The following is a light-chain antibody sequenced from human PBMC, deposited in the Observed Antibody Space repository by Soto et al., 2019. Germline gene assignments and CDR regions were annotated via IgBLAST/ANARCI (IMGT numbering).Light chain of an antibody. CDR2: QAS. Sequence: DIQMTQSPSTLSASVGDRVTIACRASQSVSTWLAWYQQKPGEAPRLLIYQASTLEVGAPSRFSGSGSGTEFTLTISNLQPEDFATYYCQQYTNPYTFGQGTKLEI. J-gene: IGKJ2*01. CDR1: QSVSTW. V-gene: IGKV1-5*03. CDR3: QQYTNPYT.